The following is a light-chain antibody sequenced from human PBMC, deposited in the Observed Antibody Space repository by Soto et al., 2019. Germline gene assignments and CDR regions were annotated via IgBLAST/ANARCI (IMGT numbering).Light chain of an antibody. CDR2: EVN. CDR1: NSDIGGYNY. CDR3: SSYTTSSALV. V-gene: IGLV2-14*01. Sequence: QSALTQPASVSGSPGQSITISCTGTNSDIGGYNYVSWYQQHPGKAPKVMIYEVNNRPPGVSNRFSGSKSGNTASLTISRLQAEDEADYYCSSYTTSSALVFGGGTKVTVL. J-gene: IGLJ2*01.